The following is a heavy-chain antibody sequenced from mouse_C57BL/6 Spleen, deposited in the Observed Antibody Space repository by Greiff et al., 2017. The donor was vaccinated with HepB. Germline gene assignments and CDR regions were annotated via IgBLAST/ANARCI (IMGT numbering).Heavy chain of an antibody. CDR1: GYTFTSYW. Sequence: QVQLQQPGAELVKPGASVKLSCKASGYTFTSYWMHWVKQRPGQGLEWIGMIHPNSGSTNYNEKFKSKATLTVDKSSSTAYMQLSSLTSEDSAVYYCARIGYDYDAWFAYWGQGTLVTVSA. CDR3: ARIGYDYDAWFAY. D-gene: IGHD2-4*01. CDR2: IHPNSGST. V-gene: IGHV1-64*01. J-gene: IGHJ3*01.